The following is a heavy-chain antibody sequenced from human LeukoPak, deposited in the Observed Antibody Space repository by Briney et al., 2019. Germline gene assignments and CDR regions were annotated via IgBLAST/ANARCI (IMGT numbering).Heavy chain of an antibody. CDR3: AKDSRVYDFWSGYSAPGWFDP. CDR2: VSGKGGST. V-gene: IGHV3-23*01. D-gene: IGHD3-3*01. Sequence: EPGRSLRLSCAASGFTFSSYAMSWVRQAPGKGMEWVSAVSGKGGSTYYADSVKGRFNISRDKSKNTLYLQMNSLRSEDTAVYYCAKDSRVYDFWSGYSAPGWFDPWGQGTLVTVSS. CDR1: GFTFSSYA. J-gene: IGHJ5*02.